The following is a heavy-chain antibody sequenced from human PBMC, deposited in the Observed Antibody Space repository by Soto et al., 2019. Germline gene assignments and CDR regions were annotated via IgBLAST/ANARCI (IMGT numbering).Heavy chain of an antibody. Sequence: ASVKVSCKASGYIFTDYFMHWVRQAPGQGLEWMGIINPRSGNTDYSQKFQGRVTMTRDASRSTVYVELSRLRSDDTAVYYCARDVGYCSGGSCLFYVYWGQGTLVTVSS. CDR3: ARDVGYCSGGSCLFYVY. CDR1: GYIFTDYF. CDR2: INPRSGNT. V-gene: IGHV1-46*01. D-gene: IGHD2-15*01. J-gene: IGHJ1*01.